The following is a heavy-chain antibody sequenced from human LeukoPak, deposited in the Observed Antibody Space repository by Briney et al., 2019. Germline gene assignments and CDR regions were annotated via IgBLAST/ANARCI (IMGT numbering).Heavy chain of an antibody. Sequence: GGSLRLSCAASGFTFSSCGMHWVRQAPGKGLEWVAFIRYDGSNKYYADSVKGRFTISRDNSKNTLYLQMNSLRAEDTAVYYCAKSRLAAAAGDLDYWGQGTLVTVSS. D-gene: IGHD6-13*01. CDR2: IRYDGSNK. J-gene: IGHJ4*02. CDR3: AKSRLAAAAGDLDY. V-gene: IGHV3-30*02. CDR1: GFTFSSCG.